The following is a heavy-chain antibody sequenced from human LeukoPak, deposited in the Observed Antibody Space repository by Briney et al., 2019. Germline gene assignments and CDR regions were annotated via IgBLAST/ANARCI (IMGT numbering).Heavy chain of an antibody. CDR1: GFTVSGNY. CDR3: ARVKGGIAAAGNYFDH. CDR2: GSNGATT. J-gene: IGHJ4*02. V-gene: IGHV3-53*05. Sequence: GGSLRLSCAASGFTVSGNYMSWVRQAPGKGLEWVSSVGSNGATTYYADSVKGRITISRDNSKNTLHLQMNSLRTEDTAVYYCARVKGGIAAAGNYFDHWGQGTLVTVSS. D-gene: IGHD6-13*01.